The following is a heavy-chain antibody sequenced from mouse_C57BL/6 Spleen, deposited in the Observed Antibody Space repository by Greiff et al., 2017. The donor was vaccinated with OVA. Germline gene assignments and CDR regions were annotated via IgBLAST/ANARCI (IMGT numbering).Heavy chain of an antibody. CDR1: GYTFTDYY. CDR3: ARATTGRYVDV. J-gene: IGHJ1*03. D-gene: IGHD1-1*01. Sequence: EVQLQQSGPELVKPGASVKISCKASGYTFTDYYMNWVKQSHGKSLEWIGDINPNNGGTSYNQKFKGKATLTVDKSSSTAYMELRSLTSEDSAVYYCARATTGRYVDVWGTGTTVTVSS. CDR2: INPNNGGT. V-gene: IGHV1-26*01.